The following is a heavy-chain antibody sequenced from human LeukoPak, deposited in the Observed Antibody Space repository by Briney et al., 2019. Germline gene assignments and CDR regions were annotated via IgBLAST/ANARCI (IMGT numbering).Heavy chain of an antibody. V-gene: IGHV1-8*01. Sequence: ASVKVSCKTSGYSFTSYDVNWVRQAAGQGLEWIGWVRPQNGDSGYAQKFQDRVTMIRDTSTSTVYMEMKSLTFEDTAVCFCARGPPDSTSSDYWGQGTLVTVSS. CDR2: VRPQNGDS. D-gene: IGHD2-2*01. CDR1: GYSFTSYD. J-gene: IGHJ4*02. CDR3: ARGPPDSTSSDY.